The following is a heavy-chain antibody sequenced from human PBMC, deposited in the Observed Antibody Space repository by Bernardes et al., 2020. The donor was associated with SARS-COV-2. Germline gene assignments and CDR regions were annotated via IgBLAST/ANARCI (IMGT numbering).Heavy chain of an antibody. CDR1: GFTFSDYY. Sequence: GGSLRLSCAASGFTFSDYYMSWIRQAPGKGLEWVSYISSSGSTIYYADSVKGRFTISRDNAKNSLYLQMNSLRAEDTAVYYCARAGIAAAGNYYNYGMDVWGQGTAVTASS. V-gene: IGHV3-11*01. D-gene: IGHD6-13*01. CDR2: ISSSGSTI. CDR3: ARAGIAAAGNYYNYGMDV. J-gene: IGHJ6*02.